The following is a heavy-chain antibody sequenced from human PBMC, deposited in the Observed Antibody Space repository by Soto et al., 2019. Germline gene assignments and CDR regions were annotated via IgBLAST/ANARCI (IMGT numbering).Heavy chain of an antibody. J-gene: IGHJ6*02. CDR1: GFTFDDYT. CDR2: ISWDGGST. D-gene: IGHD4-17*01. Sequence: EVQLVESGGVVVQPGGSLRLSYAASGFTFDDYTMHWVRQAPGKGLEWVSLISWDGGSTYYADSVKGRFTISRDNSKNSLYLQMNSLRTEDTALYFCAKDILYYGDYGSGYYYGMDVWGQGTTVTVS. V-gene: IGHV3-43*01. CDR3: AKDILYYGDYGSGYYYGMDV.